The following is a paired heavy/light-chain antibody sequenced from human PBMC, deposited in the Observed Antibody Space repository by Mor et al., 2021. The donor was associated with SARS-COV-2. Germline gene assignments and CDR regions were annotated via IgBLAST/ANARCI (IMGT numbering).Light chain of an antibody. Sequence: QSALTQPASVSGSPGQSITISCTGTSSDFGSYNLVSWYQQHPGKAPKLMIYEGTKRPSGVSNRFSGSKSGYTASLTISGLQAEDEADYYCCSFAGSRIIYAFGTGTKVTVV. CDR2: EGT. CDR1: SSDFGSYNL. V-gene: IGLV2-23*01. CDR3: CSFAGSRIIYA. J-gene: IGLJ1*01.
Heavy chain of an antibody. V-gene: IGHV3-48*02. Sequence: EVQLVESGGGLVQPGGSLRLSCAASGFTFSSYNMNWVRQAPGKGLEWVSYSSSNGITLYYADSVKGRFTISRDNAKNSLYLQMNSLRDDDTAIYYCARGLEWELPDLYYFDYWGQGSLVTVSS. CDR1: GFTFSSYN. J-gene: IGHJ4*02. CDR3: ARGLEWELPDLYYFDY. D-gene: IGHD1-26*01. CDR2: SSSNGITL.